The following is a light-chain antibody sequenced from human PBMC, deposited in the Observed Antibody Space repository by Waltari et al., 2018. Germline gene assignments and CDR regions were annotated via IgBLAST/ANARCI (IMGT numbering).Light chain of an antibody. J-gene: IGLJ3*02. V-gene: IGLV1-44*01. CDR3: AAWDDSLNGQV. CDR1: SSNIGSNT. CDR2: SNN. Sequence: QSVLTQPPSASGTPGQRVTISCSGSSSNIGSNTVNWYQQPPGTAPKPLTYSNNQRPSGVHDRFSGSKSGTSASLAICGLQSEDEADYYCAAWDDSLNGQVLGGGTKLTVL.